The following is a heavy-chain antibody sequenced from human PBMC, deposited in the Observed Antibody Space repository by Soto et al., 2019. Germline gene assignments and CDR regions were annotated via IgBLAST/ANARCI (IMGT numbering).Heavy chain of an antibody. CDR3: ARVLRFLEWLPDAFDI. V-gene: IGHV1-18*01. CDR1: GYTFTSYG. D-gene: IGHD3-3*01. Sequence: ASVKVSCKASGYTFTSYGISWVRQAPGQGLEWMGWISAYNGNTNYAQKLQGRVTMTTDTSTSTAYMELGSLRSDDTAVYYCARVLRFLEWLPDAFDIWGQGTMVTVSS. J-gene: IGHJ3*02. CDR2: ISAYNGNT.